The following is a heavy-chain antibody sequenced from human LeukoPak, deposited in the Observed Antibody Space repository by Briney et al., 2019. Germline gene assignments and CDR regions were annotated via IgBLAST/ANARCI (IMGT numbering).Heavy chain of an antibody. J-gene: IGHJ5*02. D-gene: IGHD3-10*01. CDR3: ARDSISWFGEYTYNWFDP. CDR2: IYTSGST. Sequence: SETLSLTCTVSGGSISSGSYYWSWIRQPAGKGLEWIGRIYTSGSTNYNPSLKCRVTISVDTSKNQFSLKLSSVTAADTAVYYCARDSISWFGEYTYNWFDPWGQGTLVTVSS. V-gene: IGHV4-61*02. CDR1: GGSISSGSYY.